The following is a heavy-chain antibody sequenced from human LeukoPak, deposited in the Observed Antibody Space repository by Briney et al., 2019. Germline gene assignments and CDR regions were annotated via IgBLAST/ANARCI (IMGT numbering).Heavy chain of an antibody. CDR3: AREGPGTPGFFDY. V-gene: IGHV1-69*04. CDR1: GYTFTGYY. D-gene: IGHD1-1*01. CDR2: IIPILGIPA. Sequence: GASVTVSFKASGYTFTGYYMHWVRQAPGQGLEWVGRIIPILGIPATYAQNFQGRVTITADKYTSITSVDLISLTSDDTAVYYCAREGPGTPGFFDYWGQGTLVTVSS. J-gene: IGHJ4*02.